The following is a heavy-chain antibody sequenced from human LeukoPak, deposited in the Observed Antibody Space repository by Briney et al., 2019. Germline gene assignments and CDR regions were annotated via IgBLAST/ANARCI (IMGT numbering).Heavy chain of an antibody. D-gene: IGHD2-15*01. CDR2: ISGSGGST. J-gene: IGHJ4*02. V-gene: IGHV3-23*01. CDR3: AKDSRVAAFDY. Sequence: GGSLRLSCAASGFTFNTYAMSWVRQAPWERLQWVSGISGSGGSTYYADSVKGRFTISRDNSKNTLYLQMNSLRAEDTAVYYCAKDSRVAAFDYWGQGTLVTVSS. CDR1: GFTFNTYA.